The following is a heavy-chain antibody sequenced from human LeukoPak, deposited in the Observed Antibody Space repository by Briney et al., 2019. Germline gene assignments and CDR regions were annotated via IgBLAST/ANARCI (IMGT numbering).Heavy chain of an antibody. CDR2: IYPGDSDT. CDR3: ARHWSSGYRHDAFDI. Sequence: GESLKISCKGSGYSFTSYWIGWVRQMPGKGLEWMGIIYPGDSDTRYSPSFQGQVTISADKSISTAYLQWSSLKASDTAMYYCARHWSSGYRHDAFDIWGQGTMVTVSS. J-gene: IGHJ3*02. CDR1: GYSFTSYW. V-gene: IGHV5-51*01. D-gene: IGHD5-12*01.